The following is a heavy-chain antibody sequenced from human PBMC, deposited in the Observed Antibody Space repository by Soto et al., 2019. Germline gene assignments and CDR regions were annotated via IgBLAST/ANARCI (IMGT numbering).Heavy chain of an antibody. CDR2: ISIYYGNT. CDR1: GYTFTDYG. CDR3: AILPSEIYEYDF. J-gene: IGHJ4*02. D-gene: IGHD5-12*01. V-gene: IGHV1-18*01. Sequence: SVEGSCRDSGYTFTDYGILWLRQAPGQGLEWMGWISIYYGNTDYSQKLQGRVTMTRDISTSTAYMELTSLRSDDTAVYYCAILPSEIYEYDFWGQGTQVTVYS.